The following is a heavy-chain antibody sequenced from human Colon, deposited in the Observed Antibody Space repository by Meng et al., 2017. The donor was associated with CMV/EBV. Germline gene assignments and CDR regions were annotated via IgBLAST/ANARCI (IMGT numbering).Heavy chain of an antibody. J-gene: IGHJ4*02. CDR1: GDSINSNTYN. CDR3: VRGGTAMVAHFDY. V-gene: IGHV4-39*07. CDR2: VYYTEGT. D-gene: IGHD5-18*01. Sequence: LPESGPGLVKASETLSLTCTVSGDSINSNTYNWGWIRQPPGKGLEWIGNVYYTEGTYYNPSLKSRVTISIDTSMNQFSLKLSSVTAADTAIYYCVRGGTAMVAHFDYWGQGALVTVSS.